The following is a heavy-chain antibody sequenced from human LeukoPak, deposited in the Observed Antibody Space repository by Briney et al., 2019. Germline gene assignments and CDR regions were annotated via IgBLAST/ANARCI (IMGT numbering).Heavy chain of an antibody. D-gene: IGHD1-14*01. CDR1: SGSISSGSYY. J-gene: IGHJ6*02. V-gene: IGHV4-61*02. Sequence: SQTLSLTCTVSSGSISSGSYYWSWIRQPAGKGLEWIGSIYTSGSTNYNPSLKSRVTISVDTSKNQFSLKLSSVTAADTAVYYCATQSWDPEDYYYYGMDVWGQGTTVTVSS. CDR3: ATQSWDPEDYYYYGMDV. CDR2: IYTSGST.